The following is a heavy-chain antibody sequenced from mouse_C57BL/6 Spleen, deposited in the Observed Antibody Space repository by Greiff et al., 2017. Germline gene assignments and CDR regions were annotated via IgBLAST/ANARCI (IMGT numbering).Heavy chain of an antibody. CDR3: ARDSNYGDDAMDY. Sequence: QVTLKESGPELVKPGASVKISCTASGYAFSSSWMNWVQQRPGKGLEWIGRIYPGDGATNYNGKFKGKATLTADKSSSTAYMQLSSLTSEDSAVYVCARDSNYGDDAMDYWGQGTSVTVAS. CDR1: GYAFSSSW. D-gene: IGHD2-5*01. J-gene: IGHJ4*01. V-gene: IGHV1-82*01. CDR2: IYPGDGAT.